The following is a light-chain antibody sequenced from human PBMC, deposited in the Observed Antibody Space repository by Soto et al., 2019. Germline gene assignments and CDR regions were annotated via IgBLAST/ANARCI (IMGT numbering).Light chain of an antibody. J-gene: IGKJ1*01. Sequence: EIVLTQSPGTLSLSPWERATLSCRASQSVSNNYLAWYQQKPGQAPRLLIYGASNRATGIPDRFSGSGSGTDFTLTISSLEPEDFAVYYCQQRSNWPRTFGQGTKVDIK. CDR1: QSVSNNY. CDR3: QQRSNWPRT. CDR2: GAS. V-gene: IGKV3D-20*02.